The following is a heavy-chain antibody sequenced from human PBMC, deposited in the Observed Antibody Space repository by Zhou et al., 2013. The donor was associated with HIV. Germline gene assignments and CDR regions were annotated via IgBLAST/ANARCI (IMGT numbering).Heavy chain of an antibody. Sequence: QVQLVQSGAEVKKPGSSVKVSCKASGGTFSSYAISWVRQAPGQGLEWMGRIIPILGIANYAQKFQGRVTITADKSTSTAYMELSSLRSEDTAVYYCASFGDHGPLGRGGSSPFDYWGQGTLVTVSS. CDR3: ASFGDHGPLGRGGSSPFDY. CDR2: IIPILGIA. V-gene: IGHV1-69*04. J-gene: IGHJ4*02. CDR1: GGTFSSYA. D-gene: IGHD6-6*01.